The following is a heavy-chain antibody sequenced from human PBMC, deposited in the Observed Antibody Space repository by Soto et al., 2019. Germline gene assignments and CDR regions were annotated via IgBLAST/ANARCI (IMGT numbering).Heavy chain of an antibody. J-gene: IGHJ5*02. Sequence: SETLSLTCTVSGGSISSYYLSWIRQPPGKGLEWIGYIYYSGSTNYNPSLKSRVTISVDTSKNQFSLKLSSVTAADTAVYYCARGENDFWSGSTNWFDPWGQGTLVTVYS. D-gene: IGHD3-3*01. CDR2: IYYSGST. V-gene: IGHV4-59*01. CDR3: ARGENDFWSGSTNWFDP. CDR1: GGSISSYY.